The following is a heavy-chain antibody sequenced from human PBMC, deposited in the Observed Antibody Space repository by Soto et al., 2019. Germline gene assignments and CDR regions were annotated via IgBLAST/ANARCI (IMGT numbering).Heavy chain of an antibody. J-gene: IGHJ6*02. CDR2: IKSEGTT. V-gene: IGHV3-74*01. CDR1: GFSVSNYW. CDR3: AKDRGEEGLKFLEWFGGMDV. Sequence: GGSLRLSSAASGFSVSNYWMNWVRQAPGKGLVCVSHIKSEGTTSYADSVEGRFTVSRDDAKNTFYLQMNGLRAEDTAVYYCAKDRGEEGLKFLEWFGGMDVWGHGTTVTSP. D-gene: IGHD3-3*01.